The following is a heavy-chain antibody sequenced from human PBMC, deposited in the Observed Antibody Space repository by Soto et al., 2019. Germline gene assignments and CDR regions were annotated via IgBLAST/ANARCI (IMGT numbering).Heavy chain of an antibody. Sequence: ASVKVSCKAYGYTFTGYYMHWVRQAPGQGLEWMGWINPNSGGTNYAQKFQGWVTMTRDTSVSTVYMELSRLRSDDTAVYYGARGGAAGNYYYYMDVCGKGTTVTVSS. CDR2: INPNSGGT. J-gene: IGHJ6*03. D-gene: IGHD6-13*01. CDR3: ARGGAAGNYYYYMDV. CDR1: GYTFTGYY. V-gene: IGHV1-2*04.